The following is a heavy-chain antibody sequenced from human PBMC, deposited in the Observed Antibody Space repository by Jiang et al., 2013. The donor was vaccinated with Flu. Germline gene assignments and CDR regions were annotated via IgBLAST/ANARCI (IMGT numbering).Heavy chain of an antibody. CDR3: ARHRRDYYGSGSYSDV. D-gene: IGHD3-10*01. CDR2: INHSGST. Sequence: LLKPSETLSLTCGVYNGSFTTYYWTWIRQSPGKGLEWIGEINHSGSTNYNPSLKSRVTISVDTSKNQFSLKLSSVTAADTAVYYCARHRRDYYGSGSYSDVWGQGTTVTVSS. V-gene: IGHV4-34*01. J-gene: IGHJ6*02. CDR1: NGSFTTYY.